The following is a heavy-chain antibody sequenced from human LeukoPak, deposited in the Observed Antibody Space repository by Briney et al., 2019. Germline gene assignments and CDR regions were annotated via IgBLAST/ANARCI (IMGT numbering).Heavy chain of an antibody. V-gene: IGHV3-21*01. Sequence: GGSLRLSCAASGFTFSSYSMNWVRQAPGKGLEWVSSISSSSSYIYYADSVKSRFTISRDNAKNSLYLQMNSLRAEDTAVYYCARGGFVVVPAAIYYYYGMDVWGQGTTVTVSS. CDR1: GFTFSSYS. CDR3: ARGGFVVVPAAIYYYYGMDV. J-gene: IGHJ6*02. CDR2: ISSSSSYI. D-gene: IGHD2-2*01.